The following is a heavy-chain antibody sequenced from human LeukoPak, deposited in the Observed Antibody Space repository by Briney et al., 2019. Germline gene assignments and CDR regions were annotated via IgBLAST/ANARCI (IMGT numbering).Heavy chain of an antibody. D-gene: IGHD5-12*01. CDR2: ISSSSSYI. Sequence: PGGSLRLSCAASGFTFSSYSMNWVRQAPGKGLEWVSSISSSSSYIYYADSVKGRFTISRDNAKNSLYLQMNSLRAEDTAVYYCARDQSGYDDDGEYYFDYWGQGTLVTVSS. CDR1: GFTFSSYS. J-gene: IGHJ4*02. CDR3: ARDQSGYDDDGEYYFDY. V-gene: IGHV3-21*01.